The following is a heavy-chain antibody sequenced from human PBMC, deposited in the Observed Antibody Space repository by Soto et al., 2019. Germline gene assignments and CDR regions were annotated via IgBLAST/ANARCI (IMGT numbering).Heavy chain of an antibody. Sequence: SETLSLTCAVSGGSISSGGYFWSWIRQPPGKGLEWIGYIYHSGSTYYNPSLKSRVTISIDRSKNQFSLKLSSVTAADTAVYYCARSIDPWGQGTLVTVSS. CDR3: ARSIDP. CDR2: IYHSGST. V-gene: IGHV4-30-2*01. CDR1: GGSISSGGYF. J-gene: IGHJ5*02.